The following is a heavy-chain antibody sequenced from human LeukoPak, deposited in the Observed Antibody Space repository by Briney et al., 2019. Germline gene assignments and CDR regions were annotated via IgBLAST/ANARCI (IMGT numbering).Heavy chain of an antibody. CDR2: ISSSSSYI. D-gene: IGHD3-3*01. CDR3: ARESREWVLVDY. CDR1: GFTFSSYS. V-gene: IGHV3-21*01. J-gene: IGHJ4*02. Sequence: GGSLRLSCAASGFTFSSYSMNWVRQAPGKGLEWVSSISSSSSYIYYADSVKGRFTISRDNAKNSLYLQMDSLRAEDTAVYYCARESREWVLVDYWGQGTLVTVSS.